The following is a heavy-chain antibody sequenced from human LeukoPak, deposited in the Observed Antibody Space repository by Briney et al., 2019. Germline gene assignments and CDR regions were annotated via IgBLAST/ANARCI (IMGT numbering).Heavy chain of an antibody. CDR2: TYYSGST. J-gene: IGHJ4*02. V-gene: IGHV4-59*01. Sequence: PSETLSLTCTVSGGSISSYYWSWIRQPPGKGLEWIGYTYYSGSTNYNPSLKSRVTISVDTSKNQFSLKLSSVTAADTAVYYCARTYYYDSSGYPYFDYWGQGTLVTVSS. CDR1: GGSISSYY. CDR3: ARTYYYDSSGYPYFDY. D-gene: IGHD3-22*01.